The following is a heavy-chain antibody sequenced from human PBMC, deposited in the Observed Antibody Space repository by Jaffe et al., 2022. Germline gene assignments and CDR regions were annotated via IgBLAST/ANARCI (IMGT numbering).Heavy chain of an antibody. V-gene: IGHV4-30-2*01. D-gene: IGHD4-17*01. CDR3: ARGYDYGDYDKHAFDI. Sequence: QLQLQESGSGLVKPSQTLSLTCAVSGGSISSGGYSWSWIRQPPGKGLEWIGYIYHSGSTYYNPSLKSRVTISVDRSKNQFSLKLSSVTAADTAVYYCARGYDYGDYDKHAFDIWGQGTMVTVSS. J-gene: IGHJ3*02. CDR2: IYHSGST. CDR1: GGSISSGGYS.